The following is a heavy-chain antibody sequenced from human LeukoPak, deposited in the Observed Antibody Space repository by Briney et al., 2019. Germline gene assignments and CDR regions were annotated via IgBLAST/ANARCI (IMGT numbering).Heavy chain of an antibody. CDR1: SGSFRTYY. J-gene: IGHJ4*02. V-gene: IGHV4-59*12. D-gene: IGHD6-19*01. CDR2: IFYNEGT. Sequence: SETLSLTCTVSSGSFRTYYWSWIRQPPGKGLEWIGYIFYNEGTSYNPPLKSRVTISVDTSNNQLSLKLSSVTAADTAVYYCARDSSGWYSLGDFDYWGQGTLVTVSS. CDR3: ARDSSGWYSLGDFDY.